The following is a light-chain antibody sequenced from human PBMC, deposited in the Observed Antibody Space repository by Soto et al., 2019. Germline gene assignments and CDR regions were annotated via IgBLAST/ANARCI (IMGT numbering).Light chain of an antibody. Sequence: DIQMTQSPSSLSASVGDSVAITCRASQDISNFLNWYQQTPGKAPKLLTYDASDLETVVPSRFSGTGSGTDFTFTISNVRPEDTATYYCQQYDSLPFTFGPGT. CDR2: DAS. J-gene: IGKJ3*01. CDR1: QDISNF. V-gene: IGKV1-33*01. CDR3: QQYDSLPFT.